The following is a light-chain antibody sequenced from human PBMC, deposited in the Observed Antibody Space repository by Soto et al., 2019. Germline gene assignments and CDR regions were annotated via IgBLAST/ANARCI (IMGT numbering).Light chain of an antibody. CDR1: QSVSGY. V-gene: IGKV3-11*01. CDR2: SAS. CDR3: QQRSSWPYT. J-gene: IGKJ2*01. Sequence: EVVLTQSPVTLSLSPGERATLTCRASQSVSGYLAWYQHKPGQTPRPLVYSASKRAPGTTARFSGSGSGTDFILTISSLEPEDFTVYYCQQRSSWPYTFGPGTKLEI.